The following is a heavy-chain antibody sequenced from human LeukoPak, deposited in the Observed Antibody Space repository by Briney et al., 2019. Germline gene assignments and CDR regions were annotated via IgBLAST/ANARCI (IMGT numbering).Heavy chain of an antibody. CDR3: AKADVVAVAGTAHFDY. CDR2: ISGSGGST. V-gene: IGHV3-23*01. J-gene: IGHJ4*02. Sequence: PGGSLRLSCAASGFTFSSYAMSWVRQAPGKGLEWVSAISGSGGSTYYADSVKGRVTVSRDNSKNTLYLQVNSLRAEDTAVYYCAKADVVAVAGTAHFDYWGQGTLVTVSS. CDR1: GFTFSSYA. D-gene: IGHD6-19*01.